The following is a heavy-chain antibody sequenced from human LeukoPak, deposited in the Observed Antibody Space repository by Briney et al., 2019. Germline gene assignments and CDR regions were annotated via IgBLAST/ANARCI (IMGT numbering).Heavy chain of an antibody. Sequence: ASVKVSCKASGYTFTSYYMHWVRQAPGQGLEWMGIINPSGGSTSYAQKFQGRVTMTRDMSTSTVYMELSSLRSEDTAVYYCAREYYFYHMDGWGEGTTVTVSS. V-gene: IGHV1-46*01. CDR2: INPSGGST. CDR1: GYTFTSYY. CDR3: AREYYFYHMDG. J-gene: IGHJ6*03.